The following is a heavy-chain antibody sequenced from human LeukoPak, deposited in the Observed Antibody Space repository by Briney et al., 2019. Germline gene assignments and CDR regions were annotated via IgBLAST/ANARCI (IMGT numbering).Heavy chain of an antibody. V-gene: IGHV6-1*01. CDR3: ARGTYDSSGYYSVTDYFDY. Sequence: SQTLSLTCAISGDSVSTNSAAWNWIRQSPSRGLEWLGRTYYRSKWYNDYAVSVKSRITINPDTSKNQFSLQLNSVTPEDTAVYYCARGTYDSSGYYSVTDYFDYWGQGTLVTVSS. CDR2: TYYRSKWYN. CDR1: GDSVSTNSAA. D-gene: IGHD3-22*01. J-gene: IGHJ4*02.